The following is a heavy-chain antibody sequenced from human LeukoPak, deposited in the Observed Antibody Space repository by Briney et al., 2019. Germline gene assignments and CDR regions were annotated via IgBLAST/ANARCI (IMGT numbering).Heavy chain of an antibody. CDR1: GFTFNIYD. CDR3: AKDHLPGIVVADRDY. D-gene: IGHD6-19*01. V-gene: IGHV3-23*01. Sequence: GGSLRLSCAGSGFTFNIYDMTCVRQAPGRGLEGGSSIMPSGDNTYYVVSVKVRFTIARDNSKNTLYLQINNLRAEDPAVYYCAKDHLPGIVVADRDYWGQGTLVTVSS. CDR2: IMPSGDNT. J-gene: IGHJ4*02.